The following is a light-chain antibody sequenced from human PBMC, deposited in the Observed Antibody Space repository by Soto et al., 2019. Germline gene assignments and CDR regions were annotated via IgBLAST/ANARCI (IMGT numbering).Light chain of an antibody. CDR2: GNS. CDR1: SSNIGAGYD. CDR3: QSYDSSLSGPYV. J-gene: IGLJ1*01. Sequence: QSVLTQPPSVSGAPGQRVTISCTGSSSNIGAGYDVHWYQQLPGTAPKLLIYGNSNRPSGVPDRFSGSKSGTSASLAITGLQAEDEADYYRQSYDSSLSGPYVFGTGTKVTLL. V-gene: IGLV1-40*01.